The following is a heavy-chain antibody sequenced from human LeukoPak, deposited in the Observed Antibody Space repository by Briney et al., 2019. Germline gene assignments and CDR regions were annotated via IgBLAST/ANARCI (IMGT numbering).Heavy chain of an antibody. V-gene: IGHV1-69*04. Sequence: SVKVSCKASGGTFSSYTISWVRQAPGQGLEWMGRIVPILGIANYAQKFQGRVTITADRSTSTAYMELSSLRSEDTAVYYCARDEDYYDSSGYYLLGDWGQGTLVTVSS. CDR3: ARDEDYYDSSGYYLLGD. J-gene: IGHJ4*02. CDR2: IVPILGIA. D-gene: IGHD3-22*01. CDR1: GGTFSSYT.